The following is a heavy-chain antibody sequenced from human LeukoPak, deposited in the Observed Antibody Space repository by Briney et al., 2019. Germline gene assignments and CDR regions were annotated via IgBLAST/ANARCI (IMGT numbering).Heavy chain of an antibody. Sequence: PSETLSLTCTVSGGSISSGSYYWSRIRQPAGKGLEWIGRIYTSGSTNYNPSLKSRVTISVDTSKNQFSLKLSSVTAADTAVYYCARDRCGGDCYSDAFDIWGQGTMVTVSS. D-gene: IGHD2-21*01. V-gene: IGHV4-61*02. CDR3: ARDRCGGDCYSDAFDI. CDR2: IYTSGST. CDR1: GGSISSGSYY. J-gene: IGHJ3*02.